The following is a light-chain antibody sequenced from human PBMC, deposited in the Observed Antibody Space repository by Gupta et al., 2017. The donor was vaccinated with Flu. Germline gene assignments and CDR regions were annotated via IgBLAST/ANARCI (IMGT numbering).Light chain of an antibody. V-gene: IGKV3-20*01. CDR1: QTLTSCY. CDR3: QQYARSPKT. J-gene: IGKJ1*01. Sequence: RATLSCRTRQTLTSCYVAWYQQKPGQSPRLLSFGASSRATGIPDRFSGGGARTDFTLTISRLEPEDFAVYYCQQYARSPKTFGQGTKVEV. CDR2: GAS.